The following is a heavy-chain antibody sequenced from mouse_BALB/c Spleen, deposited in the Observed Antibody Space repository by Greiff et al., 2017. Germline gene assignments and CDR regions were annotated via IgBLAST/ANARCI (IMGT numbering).Heavy chain of an antibody. CDR1: GFNIKDYY. D-gene: IGHD2-4*01. V-gene: IGHV14-4*02. Sequence: VQLQQSGAELVRSGASVKLSCTASGFNIKDYYMHWVKQRPEHGLEWIGRIDPEDGDTEYAPKFQGKATMTADTSSNTAYLQLSSLTSEDTAVYYCYAGITKAMDYWGQGTSVTVSS. CDR3: YAGITKAMDY. CDR2: IDPEDGDT. J-gene: IGHJ4*01.